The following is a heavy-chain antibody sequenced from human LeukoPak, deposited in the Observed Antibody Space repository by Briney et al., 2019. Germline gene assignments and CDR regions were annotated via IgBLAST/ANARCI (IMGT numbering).Heavy chain of an antibody. Sequence: PGGSLRLSCAASGFTFSSYAMSWVRQAPGKGLEWVSAISGSGGSTYYADSVKGRFTISRDNSKNTLYLQMNSLRAEDTAVYYCARGFFYDSSGNPIYWGQGTLVTVSS. D-gene: IGHD3-22*01. V-gene: IGHV3-23*01. J-gene: IGHJ4*02. CDR2: ISGSGGST. CDR3: ARGFFYDSSGNPIY. CDR1: GFTFSSYA.